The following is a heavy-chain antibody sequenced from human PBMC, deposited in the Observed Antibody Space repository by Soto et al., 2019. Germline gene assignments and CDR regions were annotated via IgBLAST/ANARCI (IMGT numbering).Heavy chain of an antibody. J-gene: IGHJ5*02. D-gene: IGHD2-15*01. V-gene: IGHV4-4*02. CDR2: TLHSGST. Sequence: WETLSLTCAVSGGSISSSNWWNWVRQPPGKGLEWIGETLHSGSTNYNPSLRSRVTISVDKSKNQFSLKLNSVTAADTAVYYCARARQYCSSSSCYLDPWGQGTLVTVSS. CDR3: ARARQYCSSSSCYLDP. CDR1: GGSISSSNW.